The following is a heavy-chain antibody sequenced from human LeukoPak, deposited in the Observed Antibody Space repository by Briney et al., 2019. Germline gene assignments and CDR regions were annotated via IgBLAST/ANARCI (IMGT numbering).Heavy chain of an antibody. D-gene: IGHD6-6*01. CDR3: ARDRIAARPTFDYMDV. J-gene: IGHJ6*03. CDR1: GGSISSGGYY. Sequence: SETLSLTCTVSGGSISSGGYYWSWIRQHPGKGLEWIGYIYYSGSTYYNPSLKSRVTISVDTSKNQFSLKLSSVTAADTAVYYCARDRIAARPTFDYMDVWGKGTTVTVSS. V-gene: IGHV4-31*03. CDR2: IYYSGST.